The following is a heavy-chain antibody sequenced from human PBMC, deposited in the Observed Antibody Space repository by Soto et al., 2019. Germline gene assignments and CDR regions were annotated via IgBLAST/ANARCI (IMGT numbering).Heavy chain of an antibody. D-gene: IGHD3-22*01. CDR3: ARGLYYYDSSGYWGY. J-gene: IGHJ4*02. V-gene: IGHV3-48*02. CDR1: GFTFSSYS. CDR2: ISSSSSTI. Sequence: EVQLVESGGGLVQPGGSLRLSCAASGFTFSSYSMNWVRQAPGKGLEWVSYISSSSSTIYYADSVKGRFTISRDNAKNSLYLQMNSLRDEDTAVYYCARGLYYYDSSGYWGYLGQGTLVTVSS.